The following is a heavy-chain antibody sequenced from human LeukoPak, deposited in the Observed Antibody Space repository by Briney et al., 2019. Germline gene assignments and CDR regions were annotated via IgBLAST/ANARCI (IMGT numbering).Heavy chain of an antibody. Sequence: PSETLSLTCAVYGGSFSGYYWSWIRQPPGKGLEWIGEINHSGSTNYNPSLKSRATISVDTSKNQFSLKLSSVTAADTAVYYCARGPVVPAALEDYYYYGMDVWGQGTTVTVSS. CDR1: GGSFSGYY. CDR3: ARGPVVPAALEDYYYYGMDV. CDR2: INHSGST. V-gene: IGHV4-34*01. D-gene: IGHD2-2*01. J-gene: IGHJ6*02.